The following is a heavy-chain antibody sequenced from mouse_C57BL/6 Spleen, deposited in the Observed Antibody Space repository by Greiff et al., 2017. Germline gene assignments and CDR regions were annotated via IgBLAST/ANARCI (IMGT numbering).Heavy chain of an antibody. CDR1: GFTFSDAW. CDR3: FHYDYDGVYAMDY. D-gene: IGHD2-4*01. J-gene: IGHJ4*01. V-gene: IGHV6-6*01. Sequence: EVNVVESGGGLVQPGGSMKLSCAASGFTFSDAWMDWVRQSPEKGLEWVAEIRNKANNHATYYAESVKGRFTISRDDSKSSVYLQMNSLRAEDTGIYYCFHYDYDGVYAMDYWGQGTSVTVSS. CDR2: IRNKANNHAT.